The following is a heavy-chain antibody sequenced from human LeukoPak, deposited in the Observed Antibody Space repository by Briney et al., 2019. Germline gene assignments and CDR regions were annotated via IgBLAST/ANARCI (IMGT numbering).Heavy chain of an antibody. CDR1: GGSFSGYY. V-gene: IGHV4-34*01. Sequence: SETLSLTCAVYGGSFSGYYRSWIRQPPGKGLEWIGEINHSGSTNYNPSLKSRVTISVDTSKNQFSLKLSSVTAADTAVYYCARDDYYGSFDYWGQGTLVTVSS. CDR3: ARDDYYGSFDY. CDR2: INHSGST. D-gene: IGHD3-10*01. J-gene: IGHJ4*02.